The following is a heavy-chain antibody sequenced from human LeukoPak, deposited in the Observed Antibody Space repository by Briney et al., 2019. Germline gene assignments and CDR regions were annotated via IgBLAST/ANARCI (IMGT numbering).Heavy chain of an antibody. CDR2: FSSSTTII. CDR3: ARDRCSGGSCYGYYYGMDV. CDR1: GFSLSSYG. V-gene: IGHV3-48*04. Sequence: GGSLRLSCAASGFSLSSYGMNWVRQAPGKGLEWVSYFSSSTTIIYYADSVKGRFTISRDNAKNSLYLQMNSLRADDTAVYYCARDRCSGGSCYGYYYGMDVWGQGTTVTVSS. J-gene: IGHJ6*02. D-gene: IGHD2-15*01.